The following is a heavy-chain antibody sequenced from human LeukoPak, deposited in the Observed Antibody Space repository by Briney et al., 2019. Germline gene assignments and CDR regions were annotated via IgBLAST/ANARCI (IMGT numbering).Heavy chain of an antibody. CDR1: GFTVSSNY. Sequence: GGSLRLSCAASGFTVSSNYMSWVRQAPGKGLEWVSVIYSGGSTYYADSVKGRFTISRANSKNTLYIQMNSLRAEDTAVYYCATHVLRFLEWFYFDYWGQGTLVTVSS. D-gene: IGHD3-3*01. J-gene: IGHJ4*02. CDR3: ATHVLRFLEWFYFDY. V-gene: IGHV3-53*01. CDR2: IYSGGST.